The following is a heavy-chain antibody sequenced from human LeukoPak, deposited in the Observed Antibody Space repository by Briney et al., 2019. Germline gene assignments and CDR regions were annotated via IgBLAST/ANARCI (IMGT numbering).Heavy chain of an antibody. Sequence: GASVKASCKASGYTFTGYYMHWVRQAPGQGLEWMGRINPNSGGTNYAQKFQGRVTMTRDTSISTAYMELSRLRSDDTAVYYCARDRPRCSGGSCYSWDYWGQGTLVTVSS. CDR1: GYTFTGYY. CDR2: INPNSGGT. V-gene: IGHV1-2*06. D-gene: IGHD2-15*01. J-gene: IGHJ4*02. CDR3: ARDRPRCSGGSCYSWDY.